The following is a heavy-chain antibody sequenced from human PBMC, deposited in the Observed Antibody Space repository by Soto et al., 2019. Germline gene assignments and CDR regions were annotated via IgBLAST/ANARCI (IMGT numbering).Heavy chain of an antibody. Sequence: GGSLRLSCAASGFTFSSYWMSWVRQAPGKGLEWVANIKQDGSDKYYVDSVKGRFTISRDNAKNSLYLQMNSLRAEDTAVYYCARDYYDSSGSPFDPWGQGTLVTVSS. CDR2: IKQDGSDK. V-gene: IGHV3-7*01. CDR1: GFTFSSYW. D-gene: IGHD3-22*01. CDR3: ARDYYDSSGSPFDP. J-gene: IGHJ5*02.